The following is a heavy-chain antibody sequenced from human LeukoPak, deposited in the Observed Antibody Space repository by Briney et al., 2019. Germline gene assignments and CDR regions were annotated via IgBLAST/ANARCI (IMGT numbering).Heavy chain of an antibody. CDR3: ARASDPWLQLT. CDR1: GFTFSNYW. J-gene: IGHJ5*02. D-gene: IGHD5-24*01. Sequence: GGSLRLSWAASGFTFSNYWMIWVRQAPGKGLEWVGNIKQDGSEKRYADSVRGRFSISRDNAQTSLYLQMNSLRAEDTAVYYCARASDPWLQLTWGQGTLVTVSS. V-gene: IGHV3-7*05. CDR2: IKQDGSEK.